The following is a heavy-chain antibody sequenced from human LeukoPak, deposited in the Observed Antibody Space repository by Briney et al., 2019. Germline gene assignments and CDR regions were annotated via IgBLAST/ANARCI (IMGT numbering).Heavy chain of an antibody. CDR1: GGSFSGYY. J-gene: IGHJ3*02. CDR3: ARGDSSGLEAFDI. V-gene: IGHV4-34*01. Sequence: SETLSLTCAVYGGSFSGYYWSWIRQPPGKGLEWIGEINHSGSTNYNPSLKSRVTISVDTSKNQFSLKLSSVTAADTAVYYCARGDSSGLEAFDIWGQGTMVTVSS. CDR2: INHSGST. D-gene: IGHD3-22*01.